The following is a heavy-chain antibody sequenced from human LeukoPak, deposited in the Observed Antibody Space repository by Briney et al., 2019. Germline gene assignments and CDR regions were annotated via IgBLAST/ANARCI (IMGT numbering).Heavy chain of an antibody. Sequence: GGSLRLSCEGTGFTFSNYEMNWVRQAPGKGLEWVSYIGTSANAKKYADSVKGRFTISRDNAKNSLYLQMNSLRAEDTAVYYCARGFRFYGSGIDYWGQGTLVTV. CDR3: ARGFRFYGSGIDY. CDR2: IGTSANAK. V-gene: IGHV3-48*03. CDR1: GFTFSNYE. D-gene: IGHD3-10*01. J-gene: IGHJ4*02.